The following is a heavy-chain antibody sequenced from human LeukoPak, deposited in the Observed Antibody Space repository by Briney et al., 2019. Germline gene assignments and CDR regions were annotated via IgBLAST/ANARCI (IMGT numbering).Heavy chain of an antibody. V-gene: IGHV3-66*01. CDR2: IYSGGST. Sequence: GGSLRLSCAASGFTVSSNYMSWVRQAPGKGLEWVSVIYSGGSTYYADSVKGRFTISRDNSKNTLYLQMNSLRAEDTAVYYCARDYVTTGSNWFDPWGQGTLVTVSS. CDR3: ARDYVTTGSNWFDP. CDR1: GFTVSSNY. J-gene: IGHJ5*02. D-gene: IGHD4-17*01.